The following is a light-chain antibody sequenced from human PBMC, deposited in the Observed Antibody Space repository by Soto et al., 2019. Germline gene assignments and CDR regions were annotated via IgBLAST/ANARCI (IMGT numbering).Light chain of an antibody. J-gene: IGLJ1*01. V-gene: IGLV3-21*04. CDR3: QLWDVGSDHYV. CDR1: NIGDKL. Sequence: SYELTQSPSVSLAPGETARISCEGNNIGDKLVHWYQQRPGQAPVLVIYFDSERPSGIPERFSASNSGNTATLIITRVEAGDEADYYCQLWDVGSDHYVFGSGTQVTVL. CDR2: FDS.